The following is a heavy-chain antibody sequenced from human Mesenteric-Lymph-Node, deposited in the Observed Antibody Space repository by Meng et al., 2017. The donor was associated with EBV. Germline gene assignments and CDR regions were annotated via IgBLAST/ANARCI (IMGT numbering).Heavy chain of an antibody. V-gene: IGHV4-4*02. CDR1: CGSISSSNW. D-gene: IGHD2-2*01. J-gene: IGHJ5*02. CDR3: ASHRYCSSTSCSWFDP. Sequence: QGQLQGAGPGLSKPSGTLSRTCPVSCGSISSSNWWSWVRQPPGKGLEWIGEIYHSGSTNYNPSLKSRVTISVDKSKNQFSLKLSSVTSADTAVYYCASHRYCSSTSCSWFDPWGQGTLVTVSS. CDR2: IYHSGST.